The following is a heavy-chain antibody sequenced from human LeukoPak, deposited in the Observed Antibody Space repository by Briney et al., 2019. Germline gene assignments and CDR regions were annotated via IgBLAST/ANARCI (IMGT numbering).Heavy chain of an antibody. J-gene: IGHJ6*03. CDR3: ATLGYCSSTSCYSIAHYYYYMDV. Sequence: GASVKVSCKASGGTFSSYAISWVRQAPGQGLEWMGGIIPIFGTANYAQKFQGRVTITTDESTSTAYMELSSLRSEDTAVYYCATLGYCSSTSCYSIAHYYYYMDVWGKGTTVILSS. CDR1: GGTFSSYA. CDR2: IIPIFGTA. D-gene: IGHD2-2*01. V-gene: IGHV1-69*05.